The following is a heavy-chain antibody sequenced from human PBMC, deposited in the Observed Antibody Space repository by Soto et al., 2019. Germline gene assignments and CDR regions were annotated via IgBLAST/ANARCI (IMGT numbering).Heavy chain of an antibody. D-gene: IGHD3-16*01. CDR1: GFSFSADGVG. J-gene: IGHJ3*01. CDR2: IYWDDDT. Sequence: QITLKESGPPLVKPTQTLTLTCIFSGFSFSADGVGVGWIRQPPGKALEWLALIYWDDDTRYRPSLKSRLTNTKDSSKNQVVLTMTNMDPLDTATYYCAHAFGGTSWPNDAFDVWGQGTVVTVSS. CDR3: AHAFGGTSWPNDAFDV. V-gene: IGHV2-5*02.